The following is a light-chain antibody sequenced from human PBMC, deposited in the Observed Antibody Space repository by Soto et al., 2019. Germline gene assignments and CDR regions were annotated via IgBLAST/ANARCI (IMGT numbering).Light chain of an antibody. J-gene: IGLJ1*01. V-gene: IGLV2-8*01. CDR2: EVS. Sequence: QSALTQPPSASGSPGQSVTISCTGTSSDIADYDSVSWYQQHPGKAPKLLIYEVSQRPSGVPDRFSGSKSGISASLTVSGLQAEDEADYFCSSYAGDNIIYVFGTGTKVTVL. CDR1: SSDIADYDS. CDR3: SSYAGDNIIYV.